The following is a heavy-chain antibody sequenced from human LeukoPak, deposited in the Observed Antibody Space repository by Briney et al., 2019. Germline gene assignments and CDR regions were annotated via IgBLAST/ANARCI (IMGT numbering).Heavy chain of an antibody. J-gene: IGHJ4*02. CDR3: ARALLHYDFWSGYSDYYFDY. CDR1: GFTFSSYE. CDR2: ISSSGSTI. D-gene: IGHD3-3*01. Sequence: GGSLRLSCAASGFTFSSYEMNWVRQAPGKGLEWVSYISSSGSTIYYADSVKSRFTISRDNAKNSLYLQMNSLRAEDTAVYYCARALLHYDFWSGYSDYYFDYWGQGTLVTVSS. V-gene: IGHV3-48*03.